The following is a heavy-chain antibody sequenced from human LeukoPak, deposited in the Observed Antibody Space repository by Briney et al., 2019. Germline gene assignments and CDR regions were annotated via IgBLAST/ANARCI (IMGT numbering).Heavy chain of an antibody. D-gene: IGHD6-19*01. CDR3: AKDSGGIGWYFDY. CDR2: ITGSGGRI. Sequence: GGSLRLSCAASGFTFTSYAMSWVCQAPGKGLEWVSAITGSGGRIYYADSVKGRFTISRDNSKNTLYLQMNSLRAEDTAVYYCAKDSGGIGWYFDYWGQGTLVTVSS. J-gene: IGHJ4*02. V-gene: IGHV3-23*01. CDR1: GFTFTSYA.